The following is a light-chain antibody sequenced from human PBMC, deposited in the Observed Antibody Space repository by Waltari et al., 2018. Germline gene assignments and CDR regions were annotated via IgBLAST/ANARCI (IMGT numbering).Light chain of an antibody. CDR2: WAF. Sequence: DIVLTQSPDSLAVSLGERATINCKSSQSVVFSSNNKNYLAWYQQKTGQPPKLLINWAFTRESGVRDRFSGSGSETEFTLTISSLQAEDVAVYYCQQCYTFPYTFGQGTKLEIK. J-gene: IGKJ2*01. CDR1: QSVVFSSNNKNY. CDR3: QQCYTFPYT. V-gene: IGKV4-1*01.